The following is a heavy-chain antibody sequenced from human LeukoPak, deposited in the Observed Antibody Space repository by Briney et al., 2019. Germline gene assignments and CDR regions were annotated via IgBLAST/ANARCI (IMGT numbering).Heavy chain of an antibody. V-gene: IGHV4-38-2*02. J-gene: IGHJ4*02. CDR1: GYSISSGYY. CDR3: ARGENYDFWSGYYFY. CDR2: LYHSGST. Sequence: SETLSLTCTVSGYSISSGYYWGWIRQPPGKGLEWIGSLYHSGSTYYNPSHKSRVTTSVDTSKNQFSLKLTSVTAADTAVYYCARGENYDFWSGYYFYWGQGTLVTVSS. D-gene: IGHD3-3*01.